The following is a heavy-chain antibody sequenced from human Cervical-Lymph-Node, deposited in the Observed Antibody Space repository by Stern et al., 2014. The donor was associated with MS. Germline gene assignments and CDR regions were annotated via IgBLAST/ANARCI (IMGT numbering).Heavy chain of an antibody. CDR3: ARGHIPYAYNYLFDY. Sequence: QVQLVESGGGVVQPGTSLRLSWAASGFTFSSYGLHWVRQAPGKGLEWVALALYDGRTAYYTNSVKGRFTISRDNYKNTLSLQMNSLTAEDTAVYYCARGHIPYAYNYLFDYWGQGTLVTVSS. CDR2: ALYDGRTA. J-gene: IGHJ4*02. D-gene: IGHD5-24*01. CDR1: GFTFSSYG. V-gene: IGHV3-33*01.